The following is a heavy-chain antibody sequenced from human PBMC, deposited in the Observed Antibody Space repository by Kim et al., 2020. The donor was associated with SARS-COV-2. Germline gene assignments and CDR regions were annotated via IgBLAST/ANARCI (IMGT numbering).Heavy chain of an antibody. CDR2: INTNTGNP. J-gene: IGHJ4*02. Sequence: ASVKVSCKASGYTFTSYAMNWVRQAPGQGLEWMGWINTNTGNPTYARGFTGRFVFSLDSSVSTAYLQISSLKAEDTAVYYCARKVGHCISGSCYATPGFDYWGQGTLVTVSS. V-gene: IGHV7-4-1*02. D-gene: IGHD2-2*01. CDR1: GYTFTSYA. CDR3: ARKVGHCISGSCYATPGFDY.